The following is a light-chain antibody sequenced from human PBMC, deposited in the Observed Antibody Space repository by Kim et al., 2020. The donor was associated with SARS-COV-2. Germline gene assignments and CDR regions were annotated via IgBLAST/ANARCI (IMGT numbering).Light chain of an antibody. CDR3: QQRSNWPPT. V-gene: IGKV3-11*01. J-gene: IGKJ5*01. CDR1: HSMSNY. Sequence: LSPGERATLSCRASHSMSNYLAWYQQKPGQAPRLLIYDASNGATGIPARFSGSGSGTDFTLTISSLEPEDFAVYYCQQRSNWPPTFGQGTRLEIK. CDR2: DAS.